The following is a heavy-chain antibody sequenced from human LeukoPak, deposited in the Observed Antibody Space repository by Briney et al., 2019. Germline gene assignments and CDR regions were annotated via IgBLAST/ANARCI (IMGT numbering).Heavy chain of an antibody. V-gene: IGHV4-34*01. CDR1: AGSFSGYY. CDR3: ARAAGGKYSSGYHQSYFQH. D-gene: IGHD3-22*01. CDR2: INHSGST. Sequence: SETLSLTCAAYAGSFSGYYWSWICQPPGKGLEWIGEINHSGSTNYNPSLKSRVTISVDTSKNQFSLKLSSVTAADTAVYYCARAAGGKYSSGYHQSYFQHWGQGTLVTVSS. J-gene: IGHJ1*01.